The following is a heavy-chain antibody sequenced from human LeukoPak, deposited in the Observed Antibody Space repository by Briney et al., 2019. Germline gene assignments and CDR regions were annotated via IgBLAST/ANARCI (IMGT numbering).Heavy chain of an antibody. V-gene: IGHV3-23*01. CDR1: GFTFSSYG. CDR3: AKDVRYSYGFYEPDY. J-gene: IGHJ4*02. CDR2: ISGSGGST. Sequence: GGTLRLSCAASGFTFSSYGMSWVRQAPGKGLEWVSAISGSGGSTYYADSVKGRFTISRDNSKNTLYLQMNSLRAEDTAVYYCAKDVRYSYGFYEPDYWGQGTLVTVSS. D-gene: IGHD5-18*01.